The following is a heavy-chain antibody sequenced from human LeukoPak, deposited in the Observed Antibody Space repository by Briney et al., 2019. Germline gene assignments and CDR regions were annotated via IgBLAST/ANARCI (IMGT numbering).Heavy chain of an antibody. V-gene: IGHV3-20*01. D-gene: IGHD2-15*01. CDR3: ARRGYGDYYYGMDV. J-gene: IGHJ6*02. CDR2: INWNGGST. CDR1: GFTFDDHG. Sequence: TGGSLRLSCAASGFTFDDHGMSWVRQAPGKGLEWVSGINWNGGSTGYADSVKGRFTISRDNAKNSLYLQMNSLRAEDTALYHCARRGYGDYYYGMDVWGQGTTVTVSS.